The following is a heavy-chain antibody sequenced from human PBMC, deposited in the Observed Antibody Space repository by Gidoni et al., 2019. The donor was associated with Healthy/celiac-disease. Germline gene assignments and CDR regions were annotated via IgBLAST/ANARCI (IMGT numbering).Heavy chain of an antibody. V-gene: IGHV4-38-2*01. CDR3: ARREIVGDDAFDI. Sequence: QVQLQESGPGLVKPSETLSLPCAVSGYSISSGYYWGWIRQPPGKGLEWIGSIYPSGSTYYNPSLKSRVTISVDTSKNQFSLKRSSVTAADTAVYYCARREIVGDDAFDIWGQGTMVTVSS. D-gene: IGHD3-22*01. CDR1: GYSISSGYY. CDR2: IYPSGST. J-gene: IGHJ3*02.